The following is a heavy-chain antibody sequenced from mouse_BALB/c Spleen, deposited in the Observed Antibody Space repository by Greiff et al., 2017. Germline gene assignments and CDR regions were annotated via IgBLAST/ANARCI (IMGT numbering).Heavy chain of an antibody. CDR1: GFNIKDTY. Sequence: VQLKESGAELVKPGASVKLSCTASGFNIKDTYMHWVKQRPEQGLEWIGRIDPANGNTKYDPKFQGKATITADTSSNTAYLQLSSLTSEDTAVYYCALYDGYSRYFDVWGAGTTVTVSS. D-gene: IGHD2-3*01. CDR2: IDPANGNT. CDR3: ALYDGYSRYFDV. V-gene: IGHV14-3*02. J-gene: IGHJ1*01.